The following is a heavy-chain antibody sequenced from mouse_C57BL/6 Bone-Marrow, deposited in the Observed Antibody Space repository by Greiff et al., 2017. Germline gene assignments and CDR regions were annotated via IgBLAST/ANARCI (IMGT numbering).Heavy chain of an antibody. J-gene: IGHJ2*01. CDR2: IDPENGDT. CDR3: TAYDYDYFDY. CDR1: GFNIKDDY. D-gene: IGHD2-4*01. V-gene: IGHV14-4*01. Sequence: EVQLQQSGAELVRPGASVTLSCTASGFNIKDDYMHWVKQRPEQGLEWIGWIDPENGDTEYASKFQGKATITADTSSNTAYLQLSSLTSEDTAVYYCTAYDYDYFDYWGQGTTLTVSS.